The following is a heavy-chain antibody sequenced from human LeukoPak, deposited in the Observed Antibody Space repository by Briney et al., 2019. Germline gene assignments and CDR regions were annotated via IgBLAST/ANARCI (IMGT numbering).Heavy chain of an antibody. Sequence: GESLKISCKGSGYTLRTYWIAWVRQMPGKGLEWMGIINPGDSDTRYSPSFQGQVTISADESTTTAYLQWSSLKASDTAMYYCARHRAAGGSYYYGADVWGQGTTVTVSS. CDR1: GYTLRTYW. V-gene: IGHV5-51*01. CDR2: INPGDSDT. CDR3: ARHRAAGGSYYYGADV. J-gene: IGHJ6*02. D-gene: IGHD6-13*01.